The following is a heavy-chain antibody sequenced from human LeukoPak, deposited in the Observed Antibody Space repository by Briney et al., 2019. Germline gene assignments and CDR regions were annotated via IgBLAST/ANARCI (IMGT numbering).Heavy chain of an antibody. Sequence: GGSLRLSCAASGFTFSSYAMSWVRQAPGKGLEWVSVISSSTNNTNNADSVGGRFTISRDNSKNTLYLQMNSLRAEDTAVYYCARGRGVVLSAFNIWGQGTMVTVSS. CDR1: GFTFSSYA. J-gene: IGHJ3*02. D-gene: IGHD2-15*01. V-gene: IGHV3-23*01. CDR3: ARGRGVVLSAFNI. CDR2: ISSSTNNT.